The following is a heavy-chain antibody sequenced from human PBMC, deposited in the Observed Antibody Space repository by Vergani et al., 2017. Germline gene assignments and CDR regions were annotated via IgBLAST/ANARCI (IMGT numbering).Heavy chain of an antibody. D-gene: IGHD3-22*01. CDR3: AREVGVYYDSSAGEYFQH. V-gene: IGHV3-30-3*01. CDR1: GFTFSSYA. Sequence: QVQLVESGGGVVQPGRSLRLSCAASGFTFSSYAMHWVRQAPGKGLEWVAVISYDGSNKYYADSVKGRFTISRDNYKHTLYLQMNSLRAEDTAVYYCAREVGVYYDSSAGEYFQHWGQGTLVTVSS. CDR2: ISYDGSNK. J-gene: IGHJ1*01.